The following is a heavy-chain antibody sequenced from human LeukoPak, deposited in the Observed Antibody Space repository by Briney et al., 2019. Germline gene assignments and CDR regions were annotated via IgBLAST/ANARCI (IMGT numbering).Heavy chain of an antibody. J-gene: IGHJ4*02. CDR3: AKDASGSYDMGPNDY. Sequence: PGGSLRLSCAASGFTVSSNYMSWVRQAPGKGLEWVSVIYSGGSTYYADSVKGRFTISRDNSKNTLYLQMNSLRAEDTAVYYCAKDASGSYDMGPNDYWGQGTLVTVSS. CDR2: IYSGGST. D-gene: IGHD1-26*01. CDR1: GFTVSSNY. V-gene: IGHV3-66*01.